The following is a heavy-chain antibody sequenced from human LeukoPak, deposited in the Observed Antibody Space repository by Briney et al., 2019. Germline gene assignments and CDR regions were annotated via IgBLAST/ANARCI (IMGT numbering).Heavy chain of an antibody. J-gene: IGHJ4*02. D-gene: IGHD5-24*01. CDR3: ARDQSEMATTCDY. CDR2: ISAYNGNT. CDR1: GYTFTSYG. Sequence: GASVKVSCKASGYTFTSYGISWVRQAPGQGLEWMGWISAYNGNTNYAQKLQGRVTMTIDTSTSTAYVELRSLRSDDTAVYYCARDQSEMATTCDYWGQGTLVTVSS. V-gene: IGHV1-18*01.